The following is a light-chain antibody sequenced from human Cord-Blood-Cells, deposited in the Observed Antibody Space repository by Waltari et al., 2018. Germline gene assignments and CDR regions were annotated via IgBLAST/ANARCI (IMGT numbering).Light chain of an antibody. CDR3: QQRSNWPLT. J-gene: IGKJ4*01. CDR1: QSVSSY. CDR2: DAS. Sequence: EIVLTQSPATLSLSPGERATLSCRASQSVSSYLAWYQQKPGQAPRLLIYDASNRATGIPARFSGSGSGKDFTLTISRLGPEDFAVYYCQQRSNWPLTFGGGTKVEIK. V-gene: IGKV3-11*01.